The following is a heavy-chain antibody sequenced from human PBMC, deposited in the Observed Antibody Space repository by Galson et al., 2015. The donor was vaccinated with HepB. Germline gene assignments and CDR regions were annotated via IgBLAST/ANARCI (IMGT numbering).Heavy chain of an antibody. V-gene: IGHV4-34*01. J-gene: IGHJ6*02. CDR1: GGTFSSYA. CDR2: INHSGST. CDR3: ARGAGVRGVNARMSYYYYGMDV. Sequence: SCKASGGTFSSYAISWIRQPPGKGLEWIGEINHSGSTNYNPSLKSRVTISVDTSKNQFSLKLSSVTAADTAVYYCARGAGVRGVNARMSYYYYGMDVWGQGTTVTVSS. D-gene: IGHD3-10*01.